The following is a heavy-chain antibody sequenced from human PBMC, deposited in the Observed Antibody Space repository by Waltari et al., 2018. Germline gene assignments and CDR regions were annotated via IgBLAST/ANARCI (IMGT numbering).Heavy chain of an antibody. CDR1: GCSISSGSYY. V-gene: IGHV4-39*07. J-gene: IGHJ2*01. D-gene: IGHD3-10*01. CDR2: IHNKGST. Sequence: QVQLQESGPGLVKPSQTLSLTCTVSGCSISSGSYYWRWIRQPPGKGLEWIGEIHNKGSTNYNPSLKSRVTISVDTSKNQFSLKLSSVTAADTAVYYCARGKITMVRGVIITRRYFDLWGRGTLVTVSS. CDR3: ARGKITMVRGVIITRRYFDL.